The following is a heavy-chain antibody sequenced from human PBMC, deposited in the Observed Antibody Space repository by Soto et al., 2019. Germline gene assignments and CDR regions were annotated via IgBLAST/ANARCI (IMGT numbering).Heavy chain of an antibody. CDR2: IYHSGST. D-gene: IGHD2-21*02. CDR3: ASATIVVATAIDAFDI. V-gene: IGHV4-4*02. Sequence: SETLSLTCAVSGGSISSSNWWSWVRQPPGKGLEWIGEIYHSGSTNYNPSLKSRVTISVDKSKNQFSLKLSSVTAADTAVYYCASATIVVATAIDAFDIWGQGTMVTVSS. J-gene: IGHJ3*02. CDR1: GGSISSSNW.